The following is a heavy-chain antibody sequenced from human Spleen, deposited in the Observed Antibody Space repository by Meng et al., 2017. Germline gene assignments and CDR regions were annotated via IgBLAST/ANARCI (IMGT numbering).Heavy chain of an antibody. D-gene: IGHD3-9*01. V-gene: IGHV4-38-2*02. CDR3: AGLFYYFDY. CDR2: IYQSGNT. J-gene: IGHJ4*02. Sequence: SETLSLTCTVSGYSISSDYYWGWIRQSPGKGLEWIGSIYQSGNTYYNPSLKNRVTISVDTSSNQFSLKLSSVTAADTAIYYCAGLFYYFDYWGQGALVTVS. CDR1: GYSISSDYY.